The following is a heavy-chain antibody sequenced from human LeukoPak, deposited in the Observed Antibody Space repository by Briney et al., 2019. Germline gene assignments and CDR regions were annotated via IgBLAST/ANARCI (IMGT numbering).Heavy chain of an antibody. Sequence: PGGSLRLSCAASGITFSSYWMTWVRQAPGKGLEWVSSISSSSSYIYYADSVKGRFTISRDNAKNSLYLQMNSLRAEDPAVYYCARDLVVPAPNRYFQHWGQGTLVTVSS. V-gene: IGHV3-21*01. CDR2: ISSSSSYI. D-gene: IGHD2-2*01. J-gene: IGHJ1*01. CDR1: GITFSSYW. CDR3: ARDLVVPAPNRYFQH.